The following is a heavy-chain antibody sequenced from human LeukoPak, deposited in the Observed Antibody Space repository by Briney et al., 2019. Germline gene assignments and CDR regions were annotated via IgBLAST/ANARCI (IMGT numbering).Heavy chain of an antibody. D-gene: IGHD3-10*01. CDR3: ARLLSGSGFDP. CDR1: GYTFTSFG. Sequence: ASVKVSCKASGYTFTSFGISWVRQAPGQGLEWMGWISAYNRNTNYAQKLQGRVTMTTDTSTSTAYMELRSLRSDDTAVYCCARLLSGSGFDPWGQGTLVTVSS. J-gene: IGHJ5*02. V-gene: IGHV1-18*01. CDR2: ISAYNRNT.